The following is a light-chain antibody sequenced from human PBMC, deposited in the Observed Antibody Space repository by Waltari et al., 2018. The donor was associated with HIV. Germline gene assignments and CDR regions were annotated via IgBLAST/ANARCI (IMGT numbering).Light chain of an antibody. V-gene: IGLV2-14*03. Sequence: QSALTQPASVSGSPGQSITISCTGTSNDVGSSNYVSWHQQHPGEAPKLIIHDVSDRPSAISHRFSGSKSGNTASLTISGLQTEDEADYYCSSYTSSTTYVFGTGTRVTVL. CDR1: SNDVGSSNY. J-gene: IGLJ1*01. CDR3: SSYTSSTTYV. CDR2: DVS.